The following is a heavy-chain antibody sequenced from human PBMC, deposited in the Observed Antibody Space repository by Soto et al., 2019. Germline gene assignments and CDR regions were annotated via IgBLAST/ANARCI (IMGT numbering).Heavy chain of an antibody. D-gene: IGHD2-15*01. Sequence: GGSLRLSCTASGFTFGDYAMSWFRQAPGKGLEWVGFIRSKAYGGTTEYAASVKGRFTISRDNSKNTLYLQMNSLRAEDTAVYYCARGVCSGGSCYYYYGMDVWGQGTTVTVSS. V-gene: IGHV3-49*03. CDR1: GFTFGDYA. J-gene: IGHJ6*02. CDR3: ARGVCSGGSCYYYYGMDV. CDR2: IRSKAYGGTT.